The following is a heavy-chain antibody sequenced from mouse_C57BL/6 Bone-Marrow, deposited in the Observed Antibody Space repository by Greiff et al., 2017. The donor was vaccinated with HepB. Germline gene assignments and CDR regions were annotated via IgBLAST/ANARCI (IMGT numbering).Heavy chain of an antibody. CDR1: GFTFSDYG. J-gene: IGHJ3*01. CDR2: ISSGSSTI. CDR3: ARSIYYYGSSLAWFAY. V-gene: IGHV5-17*01. D-gene: IGHD1-1*01. Sequence: EVKLVESGGGLVKPGGSLKLSCAASGFTFSDYGMHWVRQAPEKGLEWVAYISSGSSTIYYADTVKGRFTISRDNAKNTLFLQMTSLRSEDTAMYYCARSIYYYGSSLAWFAYWGQGTLVTVSA.